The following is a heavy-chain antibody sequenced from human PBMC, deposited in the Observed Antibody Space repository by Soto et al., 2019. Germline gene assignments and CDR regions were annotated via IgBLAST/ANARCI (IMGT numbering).Heavy chain of an antibody. CDR1: GYTFTSYG. D-gene: IGHD6-13*01. V-gene: IGHV1-18*01. CDR3: ARHGIAAAGSEDWFDP. J-gene: IGHJ5*02. Sequence: GASVKVSCKPSGYTFTSYGISWVRQAPGQGLEWMGWISAYNGNTNYAQKLQGRVTMTTDTSTSTAYMELRSLRSDGTAVCYCARHGIAAAGSEDWFDPWGQGTLVTVSS. CDR2: ISAYNGNT.